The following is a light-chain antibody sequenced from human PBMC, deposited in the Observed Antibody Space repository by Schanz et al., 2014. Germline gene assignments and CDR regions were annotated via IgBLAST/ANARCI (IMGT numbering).Light chain of an antibody. J-gene: IGLJ2*01. CDR3: QSYDSSLTGSV. CDR2: EVS. V-gene: IGLV2-8*01. Sequence: QSALTQPPSASGSPGQSVTISCTGTSSDIGGYNYVSWYQQHPGKAPKILIYEVSKRPSGVPDRFSGSKSGNTASLTVSGLQAEDEADYYCQSYDSSLTGSVFGGGTKLTVL. CDR1: SSDIGGYNY.